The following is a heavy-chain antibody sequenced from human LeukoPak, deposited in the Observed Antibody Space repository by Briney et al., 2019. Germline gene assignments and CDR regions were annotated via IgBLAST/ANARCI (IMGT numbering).Heavy chain of an antibody. CDR3: ARHGYSSSWYFGSSGWPRFYFDY. D-gene: IGHD6-13*01. CDR2: IYYSGST. Sequence: SETLSLTCTVPGGSISSSSYYWGWIRQPPGKGLEWTGSIYYSGSTYYNPSLKSRVTISVGTSKNQFSLKLSSVTAADTAVYYCARHGYSSSWYFGSSGWPRFYFDYWGQGTLVTVSS. V-gene: IGHV4-39*01. CDR1: GGSISSSSYY. J-gene: IGHJ4*02.